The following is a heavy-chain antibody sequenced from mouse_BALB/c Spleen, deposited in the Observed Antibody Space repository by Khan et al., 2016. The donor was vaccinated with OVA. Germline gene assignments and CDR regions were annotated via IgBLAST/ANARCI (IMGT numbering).Heavy chain of an antibody. Sequence: EVELVESGGDLVRPGGSLKLSCAASGFSFSTYSMSWVHQTPEKRLEWVATISSGGSFTYYPDSVKGRFIISRDNAKNSLYMQMSRLKSEDTAMYYCTRRRGYYGSSPYFDYWGQGTTLTVSS. CDR1: GFSFSTYS. CDR2: ISSGGSFT. D-gene: IGHD1-1*01. CDR3: TRRRGYYGSSPYFDY. J-gene: IGHJ2*01. V-gene: IGHV5-6-4*01.